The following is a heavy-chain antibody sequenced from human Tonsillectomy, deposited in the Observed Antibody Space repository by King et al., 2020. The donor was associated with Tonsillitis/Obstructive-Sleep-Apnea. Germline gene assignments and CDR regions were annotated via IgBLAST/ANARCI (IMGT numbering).Heavy chain of an antibody. CDR2: IYYSGST. D-gene: IGHD1-7*01. V-gene: IGHV4-59*01. CDR1: GGPISTYY. Sequence: QLQESGPGLVKPSETLSLTCTVSGGPISTYYWSWIRQPPGKGLEWIEYIYYSGSTNYNPSLKSRVTISVDTSKNQFSLKLSSVTAADTAVYYCARVITGTTAAFDIWGQGTMVTVSS. J-gene: IGHJ3*02. CDR3: ARVITGTTAAFDI.